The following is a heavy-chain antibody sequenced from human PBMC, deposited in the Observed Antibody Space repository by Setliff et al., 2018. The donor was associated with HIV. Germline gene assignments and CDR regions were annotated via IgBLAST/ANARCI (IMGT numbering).Heavy chain of an antibody. V-gene: IGHV1-18*04. D-gene: IGHD3-3*02. CDR1: GYTFISYG. CDR3: ARGTAPRPASVLEFLEWLFPNWFDT. J-gene: IGHJ5*02. Sequence: ASVKVSCKASGYTFISYGISWMRQAPGQGPEWMGWISVDNGDTNYAQKVQGRVTMTRDTSISTAYMELSSLRSEDTAVYYCARGTAPRPASVLEFLEWLFPNWFDTWGQGTLVTVSS. CDR2: ISVDNGDT.